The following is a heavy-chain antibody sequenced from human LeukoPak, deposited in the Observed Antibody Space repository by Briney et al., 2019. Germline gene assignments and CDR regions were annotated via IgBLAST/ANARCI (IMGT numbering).Heavy chain of an antibody. CDR1: GFNFSRYS. CDR3: ARGGEFFDAFDI. CDR2: ISSSWNTI. D-gene: IGHD3-10*01. V-gene: IGHV3-48*04. J-gene: IGHJ3*02. Sequence: GGSLRLSCAASGFNFSRYSMNWVRQAPGKGLEWVSYISSSWNTIYYADSVKGRFTITRDNPKKSLHLQVNSLRAEDTAVYYCARGGEFFDAFDIWGQGTMVTVSS.